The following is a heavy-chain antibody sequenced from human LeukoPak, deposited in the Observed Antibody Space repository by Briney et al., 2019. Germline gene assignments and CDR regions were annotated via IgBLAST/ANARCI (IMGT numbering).Heavy chain of an antibody. J-gene: IGHJ3*02. CDR2: ISYDGSNK. V-gene: IGHV3-30-3*01. D-gene: IGHD2-2*01. CDR1: GFTFSSYA. CDR3: ARAAEGRRYQAAFDI. Sequence: PGGSLRLSCAASGFTFSSYAMHWVRQAPGKGLEWVAVISYDGSNKYYADSVKGRFTISRDNSKNTLYLQMNSLRAEDTAVYYCARAAEGRRYQAAFDIWGQGTMVTVSS.